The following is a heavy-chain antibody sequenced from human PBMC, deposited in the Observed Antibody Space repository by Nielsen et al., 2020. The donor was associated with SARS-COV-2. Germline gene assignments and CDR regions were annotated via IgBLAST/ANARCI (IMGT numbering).Heavy chain of an antibody. D-gene: IGHD4-11*01. J-gene: IGHJ4*02. Sequence: SLKISCAASGFPFDAHAMHWVRQAPGKGLGWVSGVSSRGRVMGYADSVKGRFIISRDNAKNTLYLQMDSLRAEDTAVYYCATDLTTVDYWGQGTLVTVSS. V-gene: IGHV3-9*01. CDR2: VSSRGRVM. CDR3: ATDLTTVDY. CDR1: GFPFDAHA.